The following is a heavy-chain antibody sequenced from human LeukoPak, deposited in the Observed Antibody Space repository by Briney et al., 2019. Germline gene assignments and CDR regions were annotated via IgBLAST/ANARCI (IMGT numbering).Heavy chain of an antibody. Sequence: SETLSLTCTVSGGSISSYYWSWIRQPPGKGLEWIGEINHSGSTNYNPSLKSRVTISVDTSKNQFSLKLSSVTAADTAVYYCARRRRIVGATPGAFDIWGQGTMVTVSS. CDR2: INHSGST. J-gene: IGHJ3*02. D-gene: IGHD1-26*01. CDR3: ARRRRIVGATPGAFDI. V-gene: IGHV4-34*01. CDR1: GGSISSYY.